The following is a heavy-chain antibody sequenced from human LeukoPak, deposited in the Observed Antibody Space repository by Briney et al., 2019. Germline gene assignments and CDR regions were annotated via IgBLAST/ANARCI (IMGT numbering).Heavy chain of an antibody. J-gene: IGHJ4*02. Sequence: SETLSLTCAVSGASISSSNWWSWVRQPPGKGLEWIGEIYHSGSTNYNPSLKSRVTISLDKSKNQFSLKLNSVTAADTAVYYCARGRRLTVLRGAHFDYWGQGTLVTVSS. CDR2: IYHSGST. D-gene: IGHD3-10*01. CDR1: GASISSSNW. V-gene: IGHV4-4*02. CDR3: ARGRRLTVLRGAHFDY.